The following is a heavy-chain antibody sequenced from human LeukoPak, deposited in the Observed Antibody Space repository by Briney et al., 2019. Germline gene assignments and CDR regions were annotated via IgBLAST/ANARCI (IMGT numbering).Heavy chain of an antibody. J-gene: IGHJ6*02. CDR2: IYSGGST. CDR3: AGRDNGYYYGMDV. Sequence: PGGSLRLSCAASGFTVSSNYMSWVRHTPGKGLEWVSLIYSGGSTCYADSVKGRFTISRDNSKNTLYLQMHSLRAEDTAVYYCAGRDNGYYYGMDVWGQGTTVTVSS. D-gene: IGHD2-8*01. V-gene: IGHV3-66*01. CDR1: GFTVSSNY.